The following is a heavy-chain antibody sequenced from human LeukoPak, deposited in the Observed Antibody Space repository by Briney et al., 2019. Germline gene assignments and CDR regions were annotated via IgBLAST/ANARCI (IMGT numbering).Heavy chain of an antibody. V-gene: IGHV3-33*06. CDR2: IWYDGSNK. D-gene: IGHD3-3*01. J-gene: IGHJ4*02. CDR3: AKDRLYYDFWSGCDY. Sequence: GRSLRLSCAASGFTFSSYGMHWVRQAPGKGLEWVADIWYDGSNKYYADSVKGRFTISRDNSKNTLYLQMNSLRAEDTAVYYCAKDRLYYDFWSGCDYWGQGTLVTVSS. CDR1: GFTFSSYG.